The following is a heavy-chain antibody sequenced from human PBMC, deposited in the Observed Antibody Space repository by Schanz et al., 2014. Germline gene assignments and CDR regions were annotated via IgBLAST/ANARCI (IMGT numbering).Heavy chain of an antibody. CDR1: GFAFSSYG. CDR3: AKGRFGELSAFDI. CDR2: LWHDGSKK. Sequence: AHLVESGGGLVQPGGSLRLSCLASGFAFSSYGMNWLRQAPGKGLEWVAILWHDGSKKYYADSVKGRFTVSRDNSKNTLYLQMNSLRAEDTAVYYCAKGRFGELSAFDIWGQGTMVTVSS. J-gene: IGHJ3*02. V-gene: IGHV3-33*06. D-gene: IGHD3-10*01.